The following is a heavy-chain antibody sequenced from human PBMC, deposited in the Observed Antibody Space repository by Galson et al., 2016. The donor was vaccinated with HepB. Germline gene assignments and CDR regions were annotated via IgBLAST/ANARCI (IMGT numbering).Heavy chain of an antibody. CDR2: IYYSGNT. CDR3: AIGFGADY. V-gene: IGHV4-31*03. CDR1: GASISSGGYY. Sequence: TLSLTCTVSGASISSGGYYWSWIRQHPGKGLEWIGYIYYSGNTYYNPSLKSRVNISADTSKNQFSLKLSSMTAADTAVYYCAIGFGADYWGQGTLVTVSS. D-gene: IGHD3-3*01. J-gene: IGHJ4*02.